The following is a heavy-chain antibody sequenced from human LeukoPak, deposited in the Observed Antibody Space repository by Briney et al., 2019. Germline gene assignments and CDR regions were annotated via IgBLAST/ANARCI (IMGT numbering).Heavy chain of an antibody. CDR3: AREPYSGAFDI. D-gene: IGHD1-26*01. CDR2: INSDGSST. V-gene: IGHV3-74*01. Sequence: GGSLRLSCAASGFTFSSYWMHWVRHAPGKGLVWVSRINSDGSSTSYADSVKGRFTISRDNAKNTLYLQMNSLRAEDTAVYYCAREPYSGAFDIWGQGTMVTVSS. CDR1: GFTFSSYW. J-gene: IGHJ3*02.